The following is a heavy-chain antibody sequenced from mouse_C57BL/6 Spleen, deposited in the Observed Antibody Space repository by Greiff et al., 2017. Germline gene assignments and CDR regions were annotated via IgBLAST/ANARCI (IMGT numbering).Heavy chain of an antibody. CDR1: GYTFTSYW. D-gene: IGHD2-4*01. CDR2: IYPNSGST. Sequence: VQLQQPGAELVKPGASVKLSCKASGYTFTSYWMHWVKQRPGQGLEWIGMIYPNSGSTNYTEKFKSQATLTVDKSSSTAYMQLSSLTSEDSAVYYCASPYDYAWFAYWGQGTLVTVSA. CDR3: ASPYDYAWFAY. J-gene: IGHJ3*01. V-gene: IGHV1-64*01.